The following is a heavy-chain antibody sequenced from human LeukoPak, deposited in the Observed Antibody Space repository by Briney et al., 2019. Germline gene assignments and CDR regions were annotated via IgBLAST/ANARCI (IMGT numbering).Heavy chain of an antibody. CDR1: GGSISSYY. Sequence: SETLSLTCTVSGGSISSYYWSWIRQPAGKGLEWIGRIYTSGSTNYNPSLKSRVTMSVDTSKNQFSLKLSSVTAADTAVYYCARDGYDFWSGCPHYGMDVWGQGTTVTVSS. CDR2: IYTSGST. CDR3: ARDGYDFWSGCPHYGMDV. D-gene: IGHD3-3*01. J-gene: IGHJ6*02. V-gene: IGHV4-4*07.